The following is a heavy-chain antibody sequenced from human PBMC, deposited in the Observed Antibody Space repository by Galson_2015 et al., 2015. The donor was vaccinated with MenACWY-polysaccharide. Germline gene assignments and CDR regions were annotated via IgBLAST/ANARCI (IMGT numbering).Heavy chain of an antibody. CDR1: GFILSSSGYG. CDR3: ARYCTGGTCSSLDY. D-gene: IGHD2-8*02. J-gene: IGHJ4*02. CDR2: IGYDGNIK. Sequence: SLRLSCAASGFILSSSGYGMHWVGQATGKGLEWVAVIGYDGNIKYYADTVRGRFTISRDNSMNKMYLQMNSLRAEGTDVYYCARYCTGGTCSSLDYWGQGTLVTVSS. V-gene: IGHV3-30*05.